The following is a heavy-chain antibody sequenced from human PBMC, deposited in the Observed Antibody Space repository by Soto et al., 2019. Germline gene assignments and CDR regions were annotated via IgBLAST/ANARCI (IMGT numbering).Heavy chain of an antibody. CDR3: ARGPDRAARLKYYYYGMDV. CDR1: GGTFSSYA. Sequence: SVKVSCKAAGGTFSSYAISWVRQAPGEGLEWMGGITPIFGTANYAQKFQGRVTITADESTSTAYMELSSLRSEDTAVYYCARGPDRAARLKYYYYGMDVWGQGTTVTVSS. V-gene: IGHV1-69*13. J-gene: IGHJ6*02. D-gene: IGHD6-6*01. CDR2: ITPIFGTA.